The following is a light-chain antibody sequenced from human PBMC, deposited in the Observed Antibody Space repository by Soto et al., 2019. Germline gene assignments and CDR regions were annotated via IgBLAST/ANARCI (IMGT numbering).Light chain of an antibody. Sequence: EIVLTQSPATLSLSPGERATLSCRASQSISSYLAWYQQKLGQAPRLLIYDASNRATGIPARFSGSGSGTDFTLTIXSLEPEXFXXYYCQQRGNWPRTFGQGTKLEIK. J-gene: IGKJ2*01. CDR3: QQRGNWPRT. CDR2: DAS. CDR1: QSISSY. V-gene: IGKV3-11*01.